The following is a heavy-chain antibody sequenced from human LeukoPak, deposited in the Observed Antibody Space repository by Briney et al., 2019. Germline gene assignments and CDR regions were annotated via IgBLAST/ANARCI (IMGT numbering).Heavy chain of an antibody. Sequence: PSETLSLTCAVYGGSFSGYYWSWIRQPPGKGLEWIGEINHSGSTNYNPSLKSRVTISVDTSKNQFSLKLSSVTAADTAVYYCARDRPLRFLEGNHGPWGQGTLVTVSS. V-gene: IGHV4-34*01. CDR1: GGSFSGYY. D-gene: IGHD3-3*01. CDR2: INHSGST. CDR3: ARDRPLRFLEGNHGP. J-gene: IGHJ5*02.